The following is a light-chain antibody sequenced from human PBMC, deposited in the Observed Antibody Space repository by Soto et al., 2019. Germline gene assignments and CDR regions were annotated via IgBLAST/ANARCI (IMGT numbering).Light chain of an antibody. CDR1: SGSIASNY. Sequence: FMLTQPHSVSESPGKTVTISCTRSSGSIASNYVQWYQQRPGSAPTTVIYEDNQRPSGVPDRFSGSIDSSSNSASLTISGLKTEDEADYYCQSYDSSISMFGGGTQLTVL. CDR2: EDN. CDR3: QSYDSSISM. V-gene: IGLV6-57*03. J-gene: IGLJ7*01.